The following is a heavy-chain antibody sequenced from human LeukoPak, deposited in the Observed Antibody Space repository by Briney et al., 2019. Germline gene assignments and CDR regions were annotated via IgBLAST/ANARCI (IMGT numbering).Heavy chain of an antibody. CDR1: GRSFSGYY. CDR2: INHSGSA. Sequence: SETLSLTCAVYGRSFSGYYWSWIRQPQGKGLEWIGEINHSGSANYNPSLKSRVTISVDTSKNQFSLKLSSVTAADTAVYYCARSSPLRYFDWLSPRVSSWFDPWGQGTLVTVSS. J-gene: IGHJ5*02. V-gene: IGHV4-34*01. D-gene: IGHD3-9*01. CDR3: ARSSPLRYFDWLSPRVSSWFDP.